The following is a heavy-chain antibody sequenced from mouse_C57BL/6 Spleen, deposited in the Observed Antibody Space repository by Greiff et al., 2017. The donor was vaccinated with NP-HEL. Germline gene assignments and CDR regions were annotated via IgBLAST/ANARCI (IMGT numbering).Heavy chain of an antibody. Sequence: EVQLQQSGPELVKPGASVKISCKASGYTFTDYYMNWVKQSHGKSLEWIGDINPNNGGTSYNQKFKGKATLTVDKSSSTAYMELRSLTSEDAAVYYCARGAVYYGSSYGYFDVWGTGTTVTVSS. CDR1: GYTFTDYY. V-gene: IGHV1-26*01. J-gene: IGHJ1*03. CDR3: ARGAVYYGSSYGYFDV. CDR2: INPNNGGT. D-gene: IGHD1-1*01.